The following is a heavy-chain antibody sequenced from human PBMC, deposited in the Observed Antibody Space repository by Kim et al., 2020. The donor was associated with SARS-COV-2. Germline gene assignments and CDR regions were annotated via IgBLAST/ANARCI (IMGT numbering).Heavy chain of an antibody. Sequence: KYYVHSVNGRYTISRDTAKNSLYLQMNSLRAEDTAVYYCARLGSSSWNFDYWGQGTLVTVSS. D-gene: IGHD6-13*01. V-gene: IGHV3-7*04. J-gene: IGHJ4*02. CDR3: ARLGSSSWNFDY. CDR2: K.